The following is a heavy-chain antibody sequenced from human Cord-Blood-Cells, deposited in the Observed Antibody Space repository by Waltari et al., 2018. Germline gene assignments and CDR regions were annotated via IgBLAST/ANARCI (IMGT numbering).Heavy chain of an antibody. V-gene: IGHV1-69*01. CDR2: IIPIFGTA. J-gene: IGHJ6*02. Sequence: QVQLVQSGAEVTKPGSSVKVSCKASGGTFSSYAISWVRQPHGQGLEWMGGIIPIFGTANYAQKFQGRVTITADESTSTAYMELSSLRSEDTAVYYCARDLYPIAAAGTDYYGMDVWGQGTTVTVSS. CDR3: ARDLYPIAAAGTDYYGMDV. CDR1: GGTFSSYA. D-gene: IGHD6-13*01.